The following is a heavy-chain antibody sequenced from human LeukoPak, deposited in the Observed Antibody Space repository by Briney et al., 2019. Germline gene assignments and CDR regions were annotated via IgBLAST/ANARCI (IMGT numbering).Heavy chain of an antibody. D-gene: IGHD3-3*01. J-gene: IGHJ5*02. Sequence: SVKVSCKASGGTFRSYAISWVRQAPGQGLEWMGGIIPIFGTANYAQKFQGRVTITADESTSTAYMELSSLRSEDTAVYYCARVRYDFWSGYYGWFDPWGQGTLVTVSS. CDR2: IIPIFGTA. CDR1: GGTFRSYA. V-gene: IGHV1-69*01. CDR3: ARVRYDFWSGYYGWFDP.